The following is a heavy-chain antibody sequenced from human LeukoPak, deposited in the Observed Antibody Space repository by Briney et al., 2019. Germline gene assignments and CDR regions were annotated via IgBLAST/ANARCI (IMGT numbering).Heavy chain of an antibody. CDR3: AKSGRYDFWSGLPGRSQNYYYYGMDV. D-gene: IGHD3-3*01. V-gene: IGHV3-23*01. Sequence: GGSLRLSCAASGFTFSSRAMSWVRQVPGKGLEWVSAISGSGDTTYYADSVKGRFTISGDNSKNTLYVQMNSLRAEGTAVYYCAKSGRYDFWSGLPGRSQNYYYYGMDVWGQGTTVTVSS. J-gene: IGHJ6*02. CDR2: ISGSGDTT. CDR1: GFTFSSRA.